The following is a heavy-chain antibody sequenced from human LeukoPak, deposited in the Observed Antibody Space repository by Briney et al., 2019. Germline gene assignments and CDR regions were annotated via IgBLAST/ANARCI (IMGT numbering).Heavy chain of an antibody. V-gene: IGHV1-18*01. D-gene: IGHD1-26*01. Sequence: APVKVSCKASGYTFTSYGISWGRQAPGQRLEWMGWISAYNGNTNYAQKLQGRVTMTTDTSTSTAYMELRSLRSDDTAVYYCARDPGIGGGSYLDNGFFDYWGQGTLVTVSS. CDR1: GYTFTSYG. CDR2: ISAYNGNT. CDR3: ARDPGIGGGSYLDNGFFDY. J-gene: IGHJ4*02.